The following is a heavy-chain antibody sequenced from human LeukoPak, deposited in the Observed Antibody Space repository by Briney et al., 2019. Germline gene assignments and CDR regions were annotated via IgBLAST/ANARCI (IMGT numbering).Heavy chain of an antibody. CDR3: AKEKPLDIVVVVAARRWFDP. J-gene: IGHJ5*02. CDR1: GFTFSSYA. V-gene: IGHV3-23*01. CDR2: ISGSGGST. D-gene: IGHD2-15*01. Sequence: PGGSLRLSCAASGFTFSSYAMSWVRQAPGKGLEWVSAISGSGGSTYYADSVKGRFTISRDNSKSTLYLQMNSLRAEDTAVYYCAKEKPLDIVVVVAARRWFDPWGQGTLVTVSS.